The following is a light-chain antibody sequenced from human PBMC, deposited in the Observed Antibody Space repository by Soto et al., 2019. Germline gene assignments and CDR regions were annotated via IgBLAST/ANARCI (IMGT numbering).Light chain of an antibody. CDR3: QQANDWPPT. J-gene: IGKJ1*01. CDR1: QSVSSD. Sequence: EIVMTQSPATLSVSPGERATLSCRASQSVSSDLAWYQQKPGQAPRLLIFGASTRATDIPARFSGSGSGTEFTLTISSLQSEDFAVYYCQQANDWPPTFGQGTRV. CDR2: GAS. V-gene: IGKV3-15*01.